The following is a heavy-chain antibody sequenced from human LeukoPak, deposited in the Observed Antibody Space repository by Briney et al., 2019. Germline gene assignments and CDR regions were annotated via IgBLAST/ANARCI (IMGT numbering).Heavy chain of an antibody. D-gene: IGHD6-13*01. V-gene: IGHV1-18*01. J-gene: IGHJ6*02. CDR3: ARGNSSWWNYYYYGMDV. CDR2: ISAYNGNT. Sequence: GASVKVSCKASGYTFTSYGISWVRQAPGQGLEWMGWISAYNGNTNYAQMLQGRVTMTTDTSTSTAYMELRSLRSDDTAVYYCARGNSSWWNYYYYGMDVWGQGTTVTVSS. CDR1: GYTFTSYG.